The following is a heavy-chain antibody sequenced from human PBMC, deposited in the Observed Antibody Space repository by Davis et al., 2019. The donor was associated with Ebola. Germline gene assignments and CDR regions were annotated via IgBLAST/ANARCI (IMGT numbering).Heavy chain of an antibody. CDR2: ISGSGGST. Sequence: GESLKISCAASGFTFSSYAMSWVRQAPGKGLEWVSAISGSGGSTYYADSVKGRFTISRDNSKNTLYLQMNSLRAEDTAVYYCAKDQNVVVVITHDYWGQGTLVTVSS. D-gene: IGHD3-22*01. CDR3: AKDQNVVVVITHDY. CDR1: GFTFSSYA. V-gene: IGHV3-23*01. J-gene: IGHJ4*02.